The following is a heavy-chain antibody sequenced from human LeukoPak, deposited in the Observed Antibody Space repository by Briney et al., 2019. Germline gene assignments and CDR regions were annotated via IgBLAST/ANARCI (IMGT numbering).Heavy chain of an antibody. Sequence: SETLSLTCTVSGGAISSNNYYWVWIRQPPGKGLEWIGSVSYSGSTYYNPSLKSRVTISVDTSRNQFSLKVSSVTAADTAVYYCGASRWQQLLVGYWGRGTLVTVSS. CDR2: VSYSGST. CDR3: GASRWQQLLVGY. D-gene: IGHD5-24*01. CDR1: GGAISSNNYY. V-gene: IGHV4-39*01. J-gene: IGHJ4*02.